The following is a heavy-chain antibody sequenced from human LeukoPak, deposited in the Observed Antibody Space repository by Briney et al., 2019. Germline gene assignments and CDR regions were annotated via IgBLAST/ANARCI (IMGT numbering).Heavy chain of an antibody. CDR2: ISGSGGST. CDR3: AKGYSSSWFDY. V-gene: IGHV3-23*01. J-gene: IGHJ4*02. Sequence: GGSLRLSCAASGFTFSSYAMSWVHQAPGKGLEWVSAISGSGGSTYYADSVKGRFTISRDNSKNTLYLQMNSLRAEDTAVYYRAKGYSSSWFDYWGQGTLVTVSS. D-gene: IGHD6-13*01. CDR1: GFTFSSYA.